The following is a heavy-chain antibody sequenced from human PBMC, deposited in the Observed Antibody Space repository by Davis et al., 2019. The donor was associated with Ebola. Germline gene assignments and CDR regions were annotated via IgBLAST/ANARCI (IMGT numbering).Heavy chain of an antibody. CDR3: ARVLIYGSGSYLFDY. V-gene: IGHV4-34*01. CDR2: INHSGST. D-gene: IGHD3-10*01. Sequence: MPGGSLRLSCAGSGFNFRKYAMAWIRQPPGKGLEWIGEINHSGSTNYSPSLKSRVTISVDTSKNQFSLKLSSVTAADTAVYYCARVLIYGSGSYLFDYWGQGSLVTVSS. J-gene: IGHJ4*02. CDR1: GFNFRKYA.